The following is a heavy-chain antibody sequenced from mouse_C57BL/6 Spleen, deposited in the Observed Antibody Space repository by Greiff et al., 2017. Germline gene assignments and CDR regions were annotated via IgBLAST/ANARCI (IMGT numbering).Heavy chain of an antibody. Sequence: VQLKESGPELVKPGASVKMSCKASGYTFNDYNMHWVKQSHGKSLEWIGYINPNNGGTSYNQKFKGKATLTVNKASSTAYMELRSLTSEDSAVYYCARRSNYYVNYLYSMDYWGQGTSVTVSS. J-gene: IGHJ4*01. CDR2: INPNNGGT. D-gene: IGHD2-1*01. V-gene: IGHV1-22*01. CDR1: GYTFNDYN. CDR3: ARRSNYYVNYLYSMDY.